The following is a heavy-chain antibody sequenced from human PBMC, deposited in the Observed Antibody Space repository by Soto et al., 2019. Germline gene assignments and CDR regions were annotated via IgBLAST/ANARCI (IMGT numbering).Heavy chain of an antibody. D-gene: IGHD3-9*01. CDR1: GFTFDDYA. Sequence: GGSLRLSCAASGFTFDDYAMHWVRQGPGKGLEWVSGISWNSGGIGYADSVKGRFTISRDNAKNSLYLQMDRLRPEDTAFYYCAKSPHDILIGSAFDYWGQGTLVTVSS. CDR2: ISWNSGGI. CDR3: AKSPHDILIGSAFDY. J-gene: IGHJ4*02. V-gene: IGHV3-9*01.